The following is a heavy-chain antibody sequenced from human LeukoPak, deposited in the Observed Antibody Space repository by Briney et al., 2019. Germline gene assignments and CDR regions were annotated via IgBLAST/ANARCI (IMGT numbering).Heavy chain of an antibody. CDR3: ARDGVLMGSGYSPPFDY. J-gene: IGHJ4*02. Sequence: SETLSLTCTVSGVTISSSSYYWGWLRQPPGKGREWIGSIYYIGSTYYNPSLKSRVTISVDTSKNQFSLKLSSVTAADTAVYYCARDGVLMGSGYSPPFDYWGQGTLVTVSS. CDR1: GVTISSSSYY. V-gene: IGHV4-39*07. CDR2: IYYIGST. D-gene: IGHD3-22*01.